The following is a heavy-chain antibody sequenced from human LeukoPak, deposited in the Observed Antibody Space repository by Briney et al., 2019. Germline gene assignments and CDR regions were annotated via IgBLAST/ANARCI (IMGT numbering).Heavy chain of an antibody. V-gene: IGHV3-7*01. Sequence: GGSLRLSCAASGFTFSSYWMSWVRQAPGKGLEWVANIKQDGSEKYYVDSVKGRFTISRDNAKNSLYLQMNSLRAEDTAVYYCARDISYYGDFFDYWGQGTLVTVSS. J-gene: IGHJ4*02. D-gene: IGHD4-17*01. CDR2: IKQDGSEK. CDR3: ARDISYYGDFFDY. CDR1: GFTFSSYW.